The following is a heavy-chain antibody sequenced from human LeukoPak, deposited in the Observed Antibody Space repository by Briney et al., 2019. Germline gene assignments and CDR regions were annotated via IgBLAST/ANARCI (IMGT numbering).Heavy chain of an antibody. D-gene: IGHD2-21*02. V-gene: IGHV3-43*02. Sequence: GGSLRLSCAASGFTFDDYAMHWVRQAPGKGLEWVSLISGDGGSTYYADSVKGRFTISRDNSKNSLYLQMNSLRTEDTAFYYCAKEYCGGDCRAFDIWGQGTMVTVSS. J-gene: IGHJ3*02. CDR3: AKEYCGGDCRAFDI. CDR1: GFTFDDYA. CDR2: ISGDGGST.